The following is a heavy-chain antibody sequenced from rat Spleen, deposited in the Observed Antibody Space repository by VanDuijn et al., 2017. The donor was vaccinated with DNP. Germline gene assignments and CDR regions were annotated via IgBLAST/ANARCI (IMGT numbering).Heavy chain of an antibody. CDR1: GFTFSNYG. J-gene: IGHJ2*01. CDR3: ARHGPYNSGYEAGFDY. V-gene: IGHV5-29*01. CDR2: ISYDGRST. D-gene: IGHD4-3*01. Sequence: EVQLVESGGDLVQPGRSLKLSCAASGFTFSNYGMAWVRQAPTKGLEWVATISYDGRSTYYRESVKGRFTISRDNAKRTLYLKMNSLRSEDTATYYCARHGPYNSGYEAGFDYWGQGVMVTVSS.